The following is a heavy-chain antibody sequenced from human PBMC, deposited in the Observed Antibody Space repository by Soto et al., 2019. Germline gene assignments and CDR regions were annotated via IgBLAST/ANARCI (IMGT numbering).Heavy chain of an antibody. J-gene: IGHJ4*02. V-gene: IGHV3-11*06. CDR3: ARGGYYYNSSAYYYTFDY. CDR2: MSGSSRYT. Sequence: PVGCLRLSCSASGFSFSDYYMSWIRQAPGKGLEWISYMSGSSRYTNYADSVKGRFTISRDNAKNSLYLQMNSLRAEDTAVYYCARGGYYYNSSAYYYTFDYWRQGTLVTVSS. CDR1: GFSFSDYY. D-gene: IGHD3-22*01.